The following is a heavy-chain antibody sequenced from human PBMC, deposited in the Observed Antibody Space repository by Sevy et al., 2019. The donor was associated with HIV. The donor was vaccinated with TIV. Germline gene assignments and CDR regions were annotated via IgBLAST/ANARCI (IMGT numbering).Heavy chain of an antibody. CDR3: ATEYSYDY. CDR1: GHTSSDYY. J-gene: IGHJ4*02. V-gene: IGHV1-2*02. Sequence: ASVKVSCKASGHTSSDYYIQWVRQAPGQGLEWMGWINSKSGDTSYPQKFQGRVTMTSDTSISTAYMELSRLRSDDTAVYYCATEYSYDYWGQGTLVTVSS. CDR2: INSKSGDT. D-gene: IGHD4-4*01.